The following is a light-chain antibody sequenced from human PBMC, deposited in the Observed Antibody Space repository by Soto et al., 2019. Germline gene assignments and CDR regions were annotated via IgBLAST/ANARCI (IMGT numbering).Light chain of an antibody. CDR1: SSDVGGYNY. J-gene: IGLJ1*01. CDR2: DVS. Sequence: QSALTQPASVSGSPGQSITISCTGTSSDVGGYNYVSWYQQHPGKAPKLMIYDVSNRPSGVSNRFSGSKSGNTASLTISGLQAEDEADYYCSSYTSSRTYVLGTGTKLTVL. CDR3: SSYTSSRTYV. V-gene: IGLV2-14*01.